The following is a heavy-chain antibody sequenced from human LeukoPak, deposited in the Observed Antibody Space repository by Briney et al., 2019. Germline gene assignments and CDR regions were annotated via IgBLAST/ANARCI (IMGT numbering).Heavy chain of an antibody. J-gene: IGHJ4*02. CDR1: GFTFSNYW. CDR2: IKPDGGEK. CDR3: ARTHYDDGSAYRSLDY. Sequence: GGSLRLSCAASGFTFSNYWMTWVRQAPGKGLEWVANIKPDGGEKYSVDSVEGRFTISRDNAKNSLYMQMNSLRAEDTALHYCARTHYDDGSAYRSLDYWGQGTLVTVSS. V-gene: IGHV3-7*01. D-gene: IGHD3-22*01.